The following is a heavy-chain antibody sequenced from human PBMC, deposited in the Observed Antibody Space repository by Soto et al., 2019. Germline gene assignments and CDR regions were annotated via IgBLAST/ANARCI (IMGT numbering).Heavy chain of an antibody. Sequence: EVQLVESGGGLVQPGGSLRLSCAASGFTFSSYWMSWVRQAPGKGLEWVANIKQDGSEKYYVDSVKGRFTISRDNAKNSLYLQMNSLRAEDTAVYYCARNYYDSSGYYYGSFCFDYWGQGTLVTVSS. V-gene: IGHV3-7*01. J-gene: IGHJ4*02. CDR2: IKQDGSEK. CDR3: ARNYYDSSGYYYGSFCFDY. CDR1: GFTFSSYW. D-gene: IGHD3-22*01.